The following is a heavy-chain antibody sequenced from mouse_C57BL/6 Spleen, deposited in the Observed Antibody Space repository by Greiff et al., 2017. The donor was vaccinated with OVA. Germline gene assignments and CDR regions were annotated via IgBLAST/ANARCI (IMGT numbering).Heavy chain of an antibody. CDR2: IYPGDGDT. Sequence: LVESGPELVKPGASVKISCKASGYAFSSSWMNWVKQRPGKGLEWIGRIYPGDGDTNYNGKFKGKATLTADKSSSTAYMQLSSLTSEDSAVYFCARYRDYFDYWGQGTTLTVSS. CDR3: ARYRDYFDY. J-gene: IGHJ2*01. V-gene: IGHV1-82*01. CDR1: GYAFSSSW.